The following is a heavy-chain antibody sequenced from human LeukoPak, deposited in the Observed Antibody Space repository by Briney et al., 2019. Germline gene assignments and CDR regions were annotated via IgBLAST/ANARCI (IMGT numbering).Heavy chain of an antibody. CDR2: ISGSGGST. J-gene: IGHJ3*02. V-gene: IGHV3-23*01. CDR3: AKLRGVVGSTARGAFDI. Sequence: GGSLRLSCAASGFTFSSYAMSWVRQAPGKGLEWVSVISGSGGSTYYADSVKGRFTISRGNSKNTLYLQLKSLRAEDTAAYYCAKLRGVVGSTARGAFDIWGQGTMVTVSS. D-gene: IGHD2-15*01. CDR1: GFTFSSYA.